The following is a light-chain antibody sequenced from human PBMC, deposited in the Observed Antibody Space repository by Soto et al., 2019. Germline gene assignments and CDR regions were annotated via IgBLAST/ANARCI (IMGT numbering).Light chain of an antibody. CDR1: ESGSSNY. CDR3: HQYGLLPRHP. CDR2: GAS. Sequence: EIVLTQSPGTLSLSPGESATLSCRASESGSSNYLAWYQQKPGQAPRLLIYGASSRPNGIPNRFSGSGSGPDVTLTVNSLEREDFAVYYCHQYGLLPRHPFGQGTKLEIK. V-gene: IGKV3-20*01. J-gene: IGKJ2*01.